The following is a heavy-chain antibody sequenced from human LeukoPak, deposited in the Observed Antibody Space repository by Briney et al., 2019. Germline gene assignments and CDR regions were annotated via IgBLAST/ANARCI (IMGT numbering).Heavy chain of an antibody. D-gene: IGHD3-10*01. V-gene: IGHV3-23*01. J-gene: IGHJ4*02. CDR1: GFTFSSYA. Sequence: HPGGSLRLSCAASGFTFSSYAMSWVRQAPGKGLEWVSTISGSGASTDYADSVKGRFTISRDNSKNTLYLQMNSLRAEDTAVYYCASPHGGGSGSYPFDYWGQGTLVTVSS. CDR3: ASPHGGGSGSYPFDY. CDR2: ISGSGAST.